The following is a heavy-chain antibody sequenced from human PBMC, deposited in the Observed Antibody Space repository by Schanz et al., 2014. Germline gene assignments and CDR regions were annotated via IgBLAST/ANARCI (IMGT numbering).Heavy chain of an antibody. Sequence: QLVGSGGGLIQPGGSLRLSCAASGFTFSSYAMSWVRQAPGKGLEWVSTISASGGSTYYADSVKGRFTISRDNSKNTRNLQINSLREENTAVYDGAKVPSRGDYEYCFDYWGQGTLVTVSS. CDR1: GFTFSSYA. D-gene: IGHD3-22*01. CDR3: AKVPSRGDYEYCFDY. J-gene: IGHJ4*02. CDR2: ISASGGST. V-gene: IGHV3-23*04.